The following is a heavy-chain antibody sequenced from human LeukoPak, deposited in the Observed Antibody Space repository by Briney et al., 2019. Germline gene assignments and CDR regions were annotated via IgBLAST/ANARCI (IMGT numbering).Heavy chain of an antibody. D-gene: IGHD6-13*01. V-gene: IGHV1-2*02. CDR3: AKMAIAAAVEGDSWFDP. CDR1: GYSFTAYY. J-gene: IGHJ5*02. Sequence: ASVKVSCRASGYSFTAYYVNWVRQAPGQGLEWLGWINPNSGVTNYAQKFQGRVTMTRDTSISTAYMELSRLISDDTAVYYCAKMAIAAAVEGDSWFDPWGQGTLVTVSS. CDR2: INPNSGVT.